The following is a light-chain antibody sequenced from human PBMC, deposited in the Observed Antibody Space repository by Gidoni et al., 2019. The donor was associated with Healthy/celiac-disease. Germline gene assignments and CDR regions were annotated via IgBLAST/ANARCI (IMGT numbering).Light chain of an antibody. J-gene: IGKJ4*01. Sequence: VLTQSPATLSLSPGERATLSCRASQSVSSYLAWYQQKPGQAPRLLIYDASNRATGIPARFSGSGSGTDFTLTISSLEPEDFAVYYCQQRSNGPPLTFGGGTKVEIK. CDR3: QQRSNGPPLT. CDR2: DAS. CDR1: QSVSSY. V-gene: IGKV3-11*01.